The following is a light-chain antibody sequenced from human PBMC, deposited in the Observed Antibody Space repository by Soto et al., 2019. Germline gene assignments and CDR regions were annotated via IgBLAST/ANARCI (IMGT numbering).Light chain of an antibody. CDR2: GAF. CDR3: QQYGSSPGT. CDR1: QTVSSNY. J-gene: IGKJ1*01. V-gene: IGKV3-20*01. Sequence: EIVLTQSPGTLSLSPGERATLSCRASQTVSSNYLAWYQQKFGQAPRLLIYGAFNRATGIPDRFSGSGSGTDFTLTISRLEPEDFAVYYCQQYGSSPGTFGQGTKVAIK.